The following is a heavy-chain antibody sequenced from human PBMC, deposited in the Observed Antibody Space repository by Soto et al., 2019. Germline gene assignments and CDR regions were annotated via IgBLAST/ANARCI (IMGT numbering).Heavy chain of an antibody. D-gene: IGHD6-13*01. V-gene: IGHV1-2*04. CDR3: ARGGYHYYYYMDV. CDR2: INRNSGGT. Sequence: ASVKVSCKASGYTFTGYYMHWVRQAPGQGLEWMGWINRNSGGTNYAQKFQGWVTMTRDTSISTAYMELSRLRSDDTAVYYCARGGYHYYYYMDVWGKGTTVTVSS. J-gene: IGHJ6*03. CDR1: GYTFTGYY.